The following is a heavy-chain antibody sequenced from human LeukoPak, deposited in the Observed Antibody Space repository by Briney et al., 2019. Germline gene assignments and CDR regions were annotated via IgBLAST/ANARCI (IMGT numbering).Heavy chain of an antibody. J-gene: IGHJ4*02. CDR2: INSDGSIR. Sequence: GGSLRLSCAASGFTFSSYWMHWVRQAPGKGLVWVSRINSDGSIRNYVDSVKGRFTISRDNGKNTLYLEMSSLRAEDTAVYYCARGPSGWGPLDYWGQGTLVTVSS. D-gene: IGHD7-27*01. CDR3: ARGPSGWGPLDY. V-gene: IGHV3-74*01. CDR1: GFTFSSYW.